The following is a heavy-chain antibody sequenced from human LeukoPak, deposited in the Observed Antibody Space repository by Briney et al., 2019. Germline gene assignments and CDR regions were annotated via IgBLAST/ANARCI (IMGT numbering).Heavy chain of an antibody. CDR1: GGSFSGYY. CDR2: INHSGST. J-gene: IGHJ4*02. Sequence: SETLSLTCAVYGGSFSGYYWSWIRQPPGKGLEWIGEINHSGSTNYSPSLKSRVTISEDTSKNQFSLRLNSVTAADTAVYYCARRGFSYGIWGQGTLVTVSS. CDR3: ARRGFSYGI. V-gene: IGHV4-34*01. D-gene: IGHD3-9*01.